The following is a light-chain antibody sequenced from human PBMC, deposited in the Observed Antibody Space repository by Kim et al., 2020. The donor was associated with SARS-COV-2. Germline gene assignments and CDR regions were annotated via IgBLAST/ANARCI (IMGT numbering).Light chain of an antibody. CDR3: SAWDNSLSVWV. V-gene: IGLV10-54*01. Sequence: QAGLTQPPSVSKDLRQTATLTCTGNSNNIGNQGAAWLQQHQGHPPKLLSYRDNNRPSGISDRLSASRSGNTDSLTITGLQPEDEADYFCSAWDNSLSVWVFGGGTKLTVL. CDR2: RDN. CDR1: SNNIGNQG. J-gene: IGLJ3*02.